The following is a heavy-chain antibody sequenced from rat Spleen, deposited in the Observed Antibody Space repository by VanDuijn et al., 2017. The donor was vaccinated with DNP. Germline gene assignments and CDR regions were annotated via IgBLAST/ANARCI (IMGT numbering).Heavy chain of an antibody. CDR2: FSNDGGST. CDR1: GFTFSKYG. CDR3: ATGWVFDY. Sequence: EVQLVESGGGLVQPGRSMKVSCAASGFTFSKYGMAWVRQAPKKGLEWVAYFSNDGGSTYYRDSVKGRFTISRDNAKRILFLEMDSLRSEDTATYYCATGWVFDYWGQGVMVTVSS. J-gene: IGHJ2*01. V-gene: IGHV5-27*01. D-gene: IGHD1-7*01.